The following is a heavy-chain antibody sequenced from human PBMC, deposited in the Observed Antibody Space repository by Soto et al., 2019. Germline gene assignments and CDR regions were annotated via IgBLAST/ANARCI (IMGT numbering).Heavy chain of an antibody. CDR1: GFTFSSHS. D-gene: IGHD1-7*01. J-gene: IGHJ4*02. CDR3: ARVGKYNWNFG. CDR2: ISSRSSTI. Sequence: EVQLVESGGGLVQPGGSLRLSCAASGFTFSSHSMHWVRQAPGKGLEWVSYISSRSSTINYADSVKGRFTISRDNAKNSLDLQMDSRRDEDTAVYYCARVGKYNWNFGWGQGTLVTVSS. V-gene: IGHV3-48*02.